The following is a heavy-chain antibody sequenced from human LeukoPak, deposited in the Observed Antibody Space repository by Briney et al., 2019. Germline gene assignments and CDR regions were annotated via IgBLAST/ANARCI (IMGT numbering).Heavy chain of an antibody. CDR2: IGHDGSNK. CDR1: GFSFNKYG. J-gene: IGHJ4*02. Sequence: PGGSLRLSCAVSGFSFNKYGMHWVRQAPGKGLEWVAYIGHDGSNKYYADSVKGRFTISRDSSKNTLYLQMNSLRAEDAAVYYCARDVRIVYYDRSPDYWGQGTLVTVSS. CDR3: ARDVRIVYYDRSPDY. D-gene: IGHD3-22*01. V-gene: IGHV3-30*02.